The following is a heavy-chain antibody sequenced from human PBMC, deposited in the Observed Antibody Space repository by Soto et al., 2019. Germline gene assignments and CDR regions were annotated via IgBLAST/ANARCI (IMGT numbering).Heavy chain of an antibody. CDR3: ARSETAGHRGFDI. J-gene: IGHJ3*02. CDR2: IIPTFGTA. CDR1: GGTFSSSA. D-gene: IGHD6-19*01. V-gene: IGHV1-69*06. Sequence: QVQLVQSGAEMREPGSSVKVSCKASGGTFSSSAINWLRQAPGQGPEWMGGIIPTFGTANYIAKVRGRVTITADTSKSTAYMEVSSLKSEDTAMYFCARSETAGHRGFDIWGQGTMVTVSS.